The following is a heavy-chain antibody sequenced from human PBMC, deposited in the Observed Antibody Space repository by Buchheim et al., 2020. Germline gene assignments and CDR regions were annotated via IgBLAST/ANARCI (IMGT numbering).Heavy chain of an antibody. D-gene: IGHD2-2*01. CDR3: GAEVGSREFDY. Sequence: QVQLVESGGGVVQPGRSLRLSCAASGFTFSSHAMHWVRQPPGKGLEWVAIISYDGSYKDYPDSVKGRFTVSRDNFQNTLFLQMNSLRAEDTAVYYCGAEVGSREFDYWGQGTL. CDR1: GFTFSSHA. V-gene: IGHV3-30*03. J-gene: IGHJ4*02. CDR2: ISYDGSYK.